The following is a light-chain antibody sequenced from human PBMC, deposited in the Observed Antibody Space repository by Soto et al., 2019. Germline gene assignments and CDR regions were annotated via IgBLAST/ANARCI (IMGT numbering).Light chain of an antibody. CDR3: QTWDTGIVV. J-gene: IGLJ2*01. CDR1: SGHSSNA. Sequence: QLVLTQSPSASASLGAPVKLTCTLSSGHSSNAIAWHQQQPEKGPRYLMSLNSDGSHTKGDGIPDRFSGSTSGAERYLTISSLQSEDEADYYCQTWDTGIVVFGGGTKLTVL. CDR2: LNSDGSH. V-gene: IGLV4-69*01.